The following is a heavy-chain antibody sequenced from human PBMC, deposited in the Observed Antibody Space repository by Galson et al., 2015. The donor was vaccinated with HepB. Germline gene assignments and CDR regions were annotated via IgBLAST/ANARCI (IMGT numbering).Heavy chain of an antibody. J-gene: IGHJ5*02. D-gene: IGHD5-18*01. CDR3: VKPGRGYFDP. Sequence: SLRLSCATSGFTFSNFNMNWVRQAPGKGLEWISYISSGSSTIYYADSVKGRFTISRDNAKNSLYLQMNSLREEDTAVYYCVKPGRGYFDPWGQGTPATVSS. CDR2: ISSGSSTI. V-gene: IGHV3-48*02. CDR1: GFTFSNFN.